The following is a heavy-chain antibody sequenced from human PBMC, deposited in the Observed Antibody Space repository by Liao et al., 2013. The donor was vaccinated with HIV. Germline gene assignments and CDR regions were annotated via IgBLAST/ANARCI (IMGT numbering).Heavy chain of an antibody. D-gene: IGHD2-8*01. CDR3: ARGDGPFYYMDV. CDR2: INHSGST. Sequence: QVQLQQWGAGLLKPSETLSLTCAVYGGSFSGYYWSWIRQPPGKGLEWIGEINHSGSTNYNPSLKSRVTISVDRSTNQVSLKLTSVTAADTAVYYCARGDGPFYYMDVWGKGTTVIVSS. CDR1: GGSFSGYY. J-gene: IGHJ6*03. V-gene: IGHV4-34*01.